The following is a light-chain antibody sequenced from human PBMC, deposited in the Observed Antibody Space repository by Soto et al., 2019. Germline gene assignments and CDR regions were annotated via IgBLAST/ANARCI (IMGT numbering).Light chain of an antibody. CDR2: RNN. V-gene: IGLV1-44*01. CDR3: AAWDDSLNGFYV. J-gene: IGLJ1*01. CDR1: SSNIGSNT. Sequence: QSVLTQSPSASGTPGQRVTISCSGSSSNIGSNTVSWYQQLPGAAPKLLIYRNNQRPSGVPARFSGSKSGTSASLAISGLQSEDEADYYCAAWDDSLNGFYVFGSGTKVTVL.